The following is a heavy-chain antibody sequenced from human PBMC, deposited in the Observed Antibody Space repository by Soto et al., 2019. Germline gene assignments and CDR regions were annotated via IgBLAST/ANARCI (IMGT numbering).Heavy chain of an antibody. Sequence: SETLSLTCAVYGGSFSGYYWSWIRQPPGKGLEWIGEINHSGSTNYNPSLKSRVTISVDTSKNQFSLKLSSVTAADTAVYYCARGRKIAAAVAPYFFDYWGQGTLVTVSS. V-gene: IGHV4-34*01. D-gene: IGHD6-13*01. CDR1: GGSFSGYY. CDR3: ARGRKIAAAVAPYFFDY. CDR2: INHSGST. J-gene: IGHJ4*02.